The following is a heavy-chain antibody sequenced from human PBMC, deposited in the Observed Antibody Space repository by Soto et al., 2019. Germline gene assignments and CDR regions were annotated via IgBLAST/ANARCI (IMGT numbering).Heavy chain of an antibody. CDR3: AKEGVSSGWYRGNWFDP. V-gene: IGHV3-30*18. CDR1: GFTFSSYG. D-gene: IGHD6-19*01. Sequence: GGSLRLSCAASGFTFSSYGMHWVRQAPGKGLEWVAVISYDGSNKYYADSVKGRFTISRDNSKNTLYLQMNSLRAEDTAVYYCAKEGVSSGWYRGNWFDPWGQGTLVTVSS. J-gene: IGHJ5*02. CDR2: ISYDGSNK.